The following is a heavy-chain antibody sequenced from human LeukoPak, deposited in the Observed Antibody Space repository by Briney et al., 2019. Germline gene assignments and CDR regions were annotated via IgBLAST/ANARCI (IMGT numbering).Heavy chain of an antibody. CDR3: ARSISSIAARRASDY. CDR1: GFTFSSYA. CDR2: VIGSGGST. Sequence: HPGGSLRLSCEASGFTFSSYAMSWVRQAPGKGLEWVSGVIGSGGSTYYADSVKGRFTVSRDNSKSTLYLQMNSLGAEDTAVYYCARSISSIAARRASDYWGQGTLVTVSS. D-gene: IGHD6-6*01. V-gene: IGHV3-23*01. J-gene: IGHJ4*02.